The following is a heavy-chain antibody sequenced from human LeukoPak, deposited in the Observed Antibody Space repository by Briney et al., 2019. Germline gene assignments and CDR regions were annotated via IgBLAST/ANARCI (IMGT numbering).Heavy chain of an antibody. V-gene: IGHV3-21*01. CDR3: ARDYGYGDGGD. D-gene: IGHD3-10*01. Sequence: GGSLRLSCAASGFTFSSYEMNWVRQAPGKGLEWVSSISSSSYIYYADSVKGRFTISRDNAKNSLYLQMNSLRAEDTAVYYCARDYGYGDGGDWGQGTLVTVSS. CDR1: GFTFSSYE. CDR2: ISSSSYI. J-gene: IGHJ4*02.